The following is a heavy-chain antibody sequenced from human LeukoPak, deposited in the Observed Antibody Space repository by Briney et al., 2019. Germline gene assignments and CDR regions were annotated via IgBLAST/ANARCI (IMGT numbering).Heavy chain of an antibody. CDR3: AKNSTMIVVAYFDY. J-gene: IGHJ4*02. V-gene: IGHV3-23*01. D-gene: IGHD3-22*01. CDR1: GFTFSSYA. CDR2: ISASGGST. Sequence: PGWSLTLSRPASGFTFSSYAMRCVRPPPGKGLDCVSAISASGGSTYYADSVKGRFTISRDNSKNTLYLQMNSLRAEDTAVYYCAKNSTMIVVAYFDYWGQGTLVTVSS.